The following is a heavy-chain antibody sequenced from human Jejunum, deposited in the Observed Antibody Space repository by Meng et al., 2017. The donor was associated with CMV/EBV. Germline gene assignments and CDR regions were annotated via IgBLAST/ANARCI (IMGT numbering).Heavy chain of an antibody. V-gene: IGHV3-15*07. CDR1: DFTLDGAW. CDR2: VKSASAGGAA. Sequence: WVASDFTLDGAWMNWVRQAPGKGLEWVGRVKSASAGGAADAAAPVKGRFTVSRDDSRKTVHLQMDNLKIEDTAVYYCTTGWDQYFDFWGQGALVTVSS. J-gene: IGHJ4*02. D-gene: IGHD1-26*01. CDR3: TTGWDQYFDF.